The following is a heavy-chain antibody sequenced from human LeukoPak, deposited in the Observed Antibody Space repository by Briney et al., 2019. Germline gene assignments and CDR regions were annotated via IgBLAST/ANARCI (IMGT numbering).Heavy chain of an antibody. D-gene: IGHD5-24*01. Sequence: GGSLKLSCAASGFPFSPFWMHWVRQGPGKGLEWVSRIKGDGTYKNYAEPVRGRFTISRDNAKNTLSLQMNSLRAEDTAVYFCVRDGDAYNFDWWGQGVLVTVSS. V-gene: IGHV3-74*01. J-gene: IGHJ4*02. CDR2: IKGDGTYK. CDR3: VRDGDAYNFDW. CDR1: GFPFSPFW.